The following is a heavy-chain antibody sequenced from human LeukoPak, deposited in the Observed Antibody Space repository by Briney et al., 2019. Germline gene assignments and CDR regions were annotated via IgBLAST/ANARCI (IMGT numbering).Heavy chain of an antibody. CDR2: ISSSGSTI. Sequence: GGSLRLSCAASGFTFSDYYMSWIRRTPGKGLEWVSYISSSGSTIYYADSVKGRFTISRDNAKNSLYLQMNSLRAEDTAVYYCARDRYGGNSFDYWGQGTLVTVSS. V-gene: IGHV3-11*04. J-gene: IGHJ4*02. CDR1: GFTFSDYY. CDR3: ARDRYGGNSFDY. D-gene: IGHD4-23*01.